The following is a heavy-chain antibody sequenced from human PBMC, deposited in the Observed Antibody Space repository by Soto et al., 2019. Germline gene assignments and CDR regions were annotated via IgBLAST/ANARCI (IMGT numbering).Heavy chain of an antibody. CDR1: GGSFSGYY. D-gene: IGHD3-10*01. V-gene: IGHV4-34*01. CDR3: ARGKGVGGSLRVYYYYMDV. Sequence: SETLSLTCAVYGGSFSGYYWSWIRQPPGKGLEWIGEINHSGSTNYNPSLKSRVTISVDTSKNQFSLKLSSVTAADTAVYYCARGKGVGGSLRVYYYYMDVWGKGTTVTVSS. CDR2: INHSGST. J-gene: IGHJ6*03.